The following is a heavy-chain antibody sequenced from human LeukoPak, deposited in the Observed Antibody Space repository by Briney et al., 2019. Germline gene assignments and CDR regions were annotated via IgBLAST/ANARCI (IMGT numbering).Heavy chain of an antibody. CDR1: GFTFSSYG. CDR3: TTAFEWELGLFPVAAPDAFDI. CDR2: IKSKTDGGTT. D-gene: IGHD1-26*01. V-gene: IGHV3-15*01. J-gene: IGHJ3*02. Sequence: PGGSLRLSCAASGFTFSSYGMSWVRQAPGKGLEWVGRIKSKTDGGTTDYAAPVKGRFTISRDDSKNTLYLQMNSLKTEDTAVYYCTTAFEWELGLFPVAAPDAFDIWGQGTMVTVSS.